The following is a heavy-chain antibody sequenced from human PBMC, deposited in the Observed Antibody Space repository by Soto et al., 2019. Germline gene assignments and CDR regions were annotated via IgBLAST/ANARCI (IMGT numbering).Heavy chain of an antibody. Sequence: GSMRHSCGASGYTSGDYYRSWISQDPGKGLEWISYIDTSGTKIYYADSVKGRFTITRDNAKNSLYLEMNSLRDEDTAVYYCASHYDMWSGYLSPVDYWGQGTLVLVSS. CDR2: IDTSGTKI. V-gene: IGHV3-11*01. CDR3: ASHYDMWSGYLSPVDY. J-gene: IGHJ4*02. D-gene: IGHD3-3*01. CDR1: GYTSGDYY.